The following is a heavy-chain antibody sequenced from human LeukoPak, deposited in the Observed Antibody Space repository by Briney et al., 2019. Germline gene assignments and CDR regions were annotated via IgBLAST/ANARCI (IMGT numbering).Heavy chain of an antibody. J-gene: IGHJ4*02. V-gene: IGHV3-30*18. Sequence: GRSLRLSCAASGFTFSSYGMHWVRQAPGKGLEWVAVISYDGSNKYYADSVKGRFTISRDNSKNTLYLQMNSLRAEDTAVYYYAKDGNIVVVVAVPWYFDYWGQGTLVTVSS. D-gene: IGHD2-15*01. CDR3: AKDGNIVVVVAVPWYFDY. CDR1: GFTFSSYG. CDR2: ISYDGSNK.